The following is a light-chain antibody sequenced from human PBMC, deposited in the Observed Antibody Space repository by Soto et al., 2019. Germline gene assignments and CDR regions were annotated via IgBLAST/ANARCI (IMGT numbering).Light chain of an antibody. Sequence: DIQMTQSPSSLSASVGDRVTITCQASRDISNYLNWYVQKAGKAPKLLIYDASNLETGVPSRFSGNGSGTDFTFTISRLQPEDVETYYCQQCDNLPLTLGGGTKVDIK. J-gene: IGKJ4*01. CDR2: DAS. CDR1: RDISNY. V-gene: IGKV1-33*01. CDR3: QQCDNLPLT.